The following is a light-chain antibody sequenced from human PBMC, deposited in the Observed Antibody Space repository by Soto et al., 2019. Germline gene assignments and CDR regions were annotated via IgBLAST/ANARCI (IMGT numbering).Light chain of an antibody. CDR3: LIYYGGTYV. CDR2: STS. V-gene: IGLV7-43*01. J-gene: IGLJ1*01. CDR1: TGAVTSAYY. Sequence: QAVVTQEPSLTVSPGGTVTLTCASSTGAVTSAYYPYWFQQKPGQAPRALIYSTSKKLSWTPARFSGSLLGGRAALTLSGVQAEDEAEYSYLIYYGGTYVFGSGTKLTVL.